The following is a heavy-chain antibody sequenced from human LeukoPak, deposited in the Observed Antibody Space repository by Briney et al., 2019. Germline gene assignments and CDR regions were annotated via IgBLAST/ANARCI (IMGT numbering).Heavy chain of an antibody. Sequence: SETLSLTCAVYGGSFSGYYWSWIRQPPGKGLEWIGEINHSGSTNYNPSLKSRVTISVDTSKTQFSLKLCSVTAADTAVYNCARVRRRGYSSGSANPPNTGNWLDPWGQGTLVTVSS. CDR3: ARVRRRGYSSGSANPPNTGNWLDP. V-gene: IGHV4-34*01. CDR2: INHSGST. D-gene: IGHD6-19*01. CDR1: GGSFSGYY. J-gene: IGHJ5*02.